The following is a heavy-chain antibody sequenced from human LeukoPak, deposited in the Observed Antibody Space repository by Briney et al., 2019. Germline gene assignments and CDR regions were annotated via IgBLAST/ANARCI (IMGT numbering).Heavy chain of an antibody. CDR3: ARTTSSWYVDY. J-gene: IGHJ4*02. CDR2: IYYSGST. V-gene: IGHV4-39*07. Sequence: PSETLSLTCTVSGGSISSSSYYWGWIRQPPGKGLKWIGSIYYSGSTYYNPSLKSRVTISVDTSKNQFSLKLSSVTAADTAVYYCARTTSSWYVDYWGQGTLVTVSS. CDR1: GGSISSSSYY. D-gene: IGHD6-13*01.